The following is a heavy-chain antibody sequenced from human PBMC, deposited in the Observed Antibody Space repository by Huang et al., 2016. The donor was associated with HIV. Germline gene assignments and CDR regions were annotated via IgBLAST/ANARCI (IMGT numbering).Heavy chain of an antibody. J-gene: IGHJ6*03. CDR3: ARGQGGYYYYYMDV. V-gene: IGHV4-34*01. CDR2: SNHSEST. CDR1: GGSFSGYY. Sequence: QVQLQQWGAGLLRPSETLSLTCAVYGGSFSGYYGTWILQPPGKGLEWIGESNHSESTNYNPSLKSRVTISVDTSRNQFSLTLTSVTAADTAVYYCARGQGGYYYYYMDVWGKGTTVTVSS.